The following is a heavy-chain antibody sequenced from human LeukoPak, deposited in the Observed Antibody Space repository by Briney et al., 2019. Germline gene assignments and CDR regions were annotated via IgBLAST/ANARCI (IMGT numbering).Heavy chain of an antibody. V-gene: IGHV3-33*01. D-gene: IGHD1-1*01. J-gene: IGHJ4*02. CDR3: ARDRGNDFLDY. CDR1: GVSLSSHG. Sequence: PGGSLRLSCVVSGVSLSSHGIHWVRQAPGKGLEWVAFIWSDGSSEYYADSEKGRFTVSRDNSKNTVYLQINGLRVEDTAVYHCARDRGNDFLDYWGQGTLVTVSS. CDR2: IWSDGSSE.